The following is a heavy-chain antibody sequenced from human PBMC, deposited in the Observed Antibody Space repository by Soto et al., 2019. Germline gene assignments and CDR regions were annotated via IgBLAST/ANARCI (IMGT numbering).Heavy chain of an antibody. Sequence: GESLKISCKGSGYSFTSCWIGWVRQMPGKGLEWMGIIYPGDSDTRYSPSFQGQVTISADKSISTAYLQWSSLKASDTAMYYCARQITMVRGVTNWFDPWGQGTLVTVSS. CDR1: GYSFTSCW. D-gene: IGHD3-10*01. J-gene: IGHJ5*02. CDR3: ARQITMVRGVTNWFDP. V-gene: IGHV5-51*01. CDR2: IYPGDSDT.